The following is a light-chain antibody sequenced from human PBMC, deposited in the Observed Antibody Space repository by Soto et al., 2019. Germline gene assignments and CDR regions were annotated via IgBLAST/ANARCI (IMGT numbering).Light chain of an antibody. CDR1: SNDIGSSNY. CDR3: SAYTTGSPWV. Sequence: QSALTQPASVSGSPGQSITISCIGTSNDIGSSNYVSWYQQFPGKAPDVLIYDVSYRPSGVSNRFSGSKSGNTASLTISGLQPEDEADYYCSAYTTGSPWVFGGGTKLPVL. V-gene: IGLV2-14*01. CDR2: DVS. J-gene: IGLJ3*02.